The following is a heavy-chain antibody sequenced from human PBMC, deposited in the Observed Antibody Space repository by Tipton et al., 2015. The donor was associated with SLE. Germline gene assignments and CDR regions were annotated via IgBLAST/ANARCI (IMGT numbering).Heavy chain of an antibody. J-gene: IGHJ3*01. CDR1: GGSISSGGYY. Sequence: TLSLTCTVSGGSISSGGYYWSWIRQHPGKGLEWIGYIYYSGSTYYNPSLKSRVTISVDTSKNQFSLKLTSVTAADTAVYYCARPAGDSDNDWYAFDVWGQGTMVTVSA. D-gene: IGHD3-3*01. V-gene: IGHV4-31*03. CDR3: ARPAGDSDNDWYAFDV. CDR2: IYYSGST.